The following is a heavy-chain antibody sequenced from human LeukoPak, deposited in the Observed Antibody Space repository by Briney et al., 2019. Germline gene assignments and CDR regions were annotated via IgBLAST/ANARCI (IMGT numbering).Heavy chain of an antibody. CDR1: GGSISSGGYY. V-gene: IGHV4-30-2*01. J-gene: IGHJ3*02. CDR2: IYHSGST. Sequence: SETLSLTCTVSGGSISSGGYYWSWIRQPPGKGLEWIGYIYHSGSTYYNPSLKSRVTISVDRSKNQFSLKLSSVTAADTAVYYCARETITIPIRGAFDIWGQGTMVTVSS. D-gene: IGHD3-3*01. CDR3: ARETITIPIRGAFDI.